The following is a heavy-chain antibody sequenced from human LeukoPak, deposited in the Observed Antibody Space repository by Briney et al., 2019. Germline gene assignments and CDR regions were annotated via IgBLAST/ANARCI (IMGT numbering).Heavy chain of an antibody. J-gene: IGHJ4*02. D-gene: IGHD3-10*01. V-gene: IGHV1-69*04. CDR1: GGTFSSYA. CDR2: IIPILGIA. Sequence: SVKVSCKASGGTFSSYAISWVRQAPGQGLEWMGRIIPILGIANYAQKFQGRVTITADKSTSTAYMELSSLRSEDTAVYYCARSMVRGVLDYWGQGTLATVSS. CDR3: ARSMVRGVLDY.